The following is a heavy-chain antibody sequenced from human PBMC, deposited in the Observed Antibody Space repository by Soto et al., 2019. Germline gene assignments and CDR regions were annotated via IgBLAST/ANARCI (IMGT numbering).Heavy chain of an antibody. Sequence: GGSLRLSCAASGFTFSSYSMNWVRQAPGKGLEWVSSISSSSSYIYYADPVKGRFTISRDNAKNSLYLQMNSLRAEDTAVYYCARAYDFWSGYLYYYYYYGMDVWGQGTTVTVSS. V-gene: IGHV3-21*01. J-gene: IGHJ6*02. CDR1: GFTFSSYS. CDR3: ARAYDFWSGYLYYYYYYGMDV. D-gene: IGHD3-3*01. CDR2: ISSSSSYI.